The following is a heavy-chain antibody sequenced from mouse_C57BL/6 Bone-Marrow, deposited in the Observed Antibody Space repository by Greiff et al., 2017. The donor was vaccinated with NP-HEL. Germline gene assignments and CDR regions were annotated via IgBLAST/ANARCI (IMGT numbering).Heavy chain of an antibody. Sequence: EVKLMESGPGLVKPSQSLSLTCSVTGYSITSGYYWNWIRQFPGNKLEWMGYISYDGSNNYNPSLKNRISITRDTSKNQFFLKLNSVTTEDTATYYCARGLDWYFDVWGTGTTVTVSS. J-gene: IGHJ1*03. V-gene: IGHV3-6*01. CDR2: ISYDGSN. D-gene: IGHD2-13*01. CDR1: GYSITSGYY. CDR3: ARGLDWYFDV.